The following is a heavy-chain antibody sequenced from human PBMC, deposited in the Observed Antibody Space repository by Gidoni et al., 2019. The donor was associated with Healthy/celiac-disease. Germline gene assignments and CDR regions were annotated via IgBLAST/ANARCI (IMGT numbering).Heavy chain of an antibody. CDR3: ARASSFGVVRPWRWFDH. CDR2: IYYSGST. Sequence: QVQLQESGPGLVKPSETLSLTCTVSGGSIISYYWSWIRQPPGKGLEWIGYIYYSGSTNDNPTLKSRVTISVDTSKNQFSMKLSSVTAADTAVYYCARASSFGVVRPWRWFDHWGQGTLVTVSS. J-gene: IGHJ5*02. CDR1: GGSIISYY. V-gene: IGHV4-59*01. D-gene: IGHD3-3*01.